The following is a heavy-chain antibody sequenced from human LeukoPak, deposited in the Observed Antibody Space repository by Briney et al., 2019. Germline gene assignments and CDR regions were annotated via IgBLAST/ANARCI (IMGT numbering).Heavy chain of an antibody. CDR1: GYTFTGYY. CDR3: ARVYDFWSATGCFDY. D-gene: IGHD3-3*01. CDR2: INPKSGAT. V-gene: IGHV1-2*02. Sequence: GASVRVSCKASGYTFTGYYIHWVRQAPGQGLEWMGWINPKSGATNYAQKFQGRVTMTRDTSISTAYLELTWLRSDDTAVYYCARVYDFWSATGCFDYWGQGTLVTVSS. J-gene: IGHJ4*02.